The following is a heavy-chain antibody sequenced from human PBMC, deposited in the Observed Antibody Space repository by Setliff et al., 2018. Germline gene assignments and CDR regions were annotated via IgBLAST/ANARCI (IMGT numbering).Heavy chain of an antibody. CDR1: GGSISSSY. D-gene: IGHD3-16*01. J-gene: IGHJ3*02. Sequence: PSETLSLTCTVSGGSISSSYWSWVRQPPGKGLEWVGRIKGKTDGLATDYAAPVKGRFTISRDDSTNKLYLQMNSLKTEDTAVYYCTTDPSATFGGVIGAAFDMWGQGTMVTVSS. V-gene: IGHV3-15*01. CDR2: IKGKTDGLAT. CDR3: TTDPSATFGGVIGAAFDM.